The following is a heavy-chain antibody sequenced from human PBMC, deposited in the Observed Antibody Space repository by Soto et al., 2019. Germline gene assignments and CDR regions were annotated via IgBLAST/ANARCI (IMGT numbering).Heavy chain of an antibody. CDR2: VSGSGAST. V-gene: IGHV3-23*01. D-gene: IGHD5-12*01. CDR3: VKRGDNYDY. J-gene: IGHJ4*02. Sequence: PGGSLRLSCVASGFTLSRTAMSWDRQAPGKGLEWVSTVSGSGASTNYADSVKGRFTISRDNSKNTVYLQMNSLRPEDTAIYYCVKRGDNYDYWGQGTLVTVSS. CDR1: GFTLSRTA.